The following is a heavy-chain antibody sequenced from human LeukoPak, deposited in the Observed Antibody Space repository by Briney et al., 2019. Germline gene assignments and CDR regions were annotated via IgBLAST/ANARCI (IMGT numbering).Heavy chain of an antibody. D-gene: IGHD5-12*01. Sequence: SETLSLTCSVSGGSIDSSYWTWVRQPPGKGLEWIGYISYSRSTNYNPSLKTRVSISVDTPRNQFSLQLSSVTAADTAVYFCARETPSRSDYDTWGERYYFYGMDVWGQGTTVTVSS. CDR2: ISYSRST. CDR3: ARETPSRSDYDTWGERYYFYGMDV. CDR1: GGSIDSSY. J-gene: IGHJ6*02. V-gene: IGHV4-59*13.